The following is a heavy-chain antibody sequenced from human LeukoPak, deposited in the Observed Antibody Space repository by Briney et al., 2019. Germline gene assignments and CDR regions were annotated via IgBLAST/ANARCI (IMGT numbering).Heavy chain of an antibody. CDR3: ARHFGKMAFDY. Sequence: SETLSLTCTVSGGSISSYYWSWIRQPPGKGLEWIGYIYTSGSTNYNPSLKSRVTISVDTSKNQFSLKLSSVTAADTAVYYCARHFGKMAFDYWGQGALVTVSS. D-gene: IGHD5-24*01. CDR2: IYTSGST. V-gene: IGHV4-4*09. J-gene: IGHJ4*02. CDR1: GGSISSYY.